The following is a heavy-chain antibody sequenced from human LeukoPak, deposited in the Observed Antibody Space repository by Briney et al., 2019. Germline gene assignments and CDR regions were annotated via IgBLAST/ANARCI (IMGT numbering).Heavy chain of an antibody. CDR3: ARLSDYDSSGYYYPKGYYFDY. Sequence: PSETLSLTCTVSGGSISSSSYYWGWIRQPPGKGLEWIGTIYYSGSTYYNPSLKSRVTISVDTSKNQFSLKLSSVTAADTAVYCCARLSDYDSSGYYYPKGYYFDYWGQGTLVTVSS. J-gene: IGHJ4*02. CDR1: GGSISSSSYY. D-gene: IGHD3-22*01. V-gene: IGHV4-39*01. CDR2: IYYSGST.